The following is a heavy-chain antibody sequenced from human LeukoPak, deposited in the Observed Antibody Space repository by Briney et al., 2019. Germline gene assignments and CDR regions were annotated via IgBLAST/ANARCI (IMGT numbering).Heavy chain of an antibody. Sequence: GGSLRLSCAASGFTFSSYWMHWVRQAPGKGLVWVSRINSDGSSTSYADSVKGRFTISRDNAKNTLYLQVNSLRAEDTAVYYCARERRDGYNRYFDYWGQGTLVTVSS. J-gene: IGHJ4*02. CDR3: ARERRDGYNRYFDY. V-gene: IGHV3-74*01. CDR1: GFTFSSYW. CDR2: INSDGSST. D-gene: IGHD5-24*01.